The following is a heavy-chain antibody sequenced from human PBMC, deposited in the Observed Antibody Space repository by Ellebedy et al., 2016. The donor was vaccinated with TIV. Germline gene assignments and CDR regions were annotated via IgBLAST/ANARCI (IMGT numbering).Heavy chain of an antibody. J-gene: IGHJ4*02. CDR3: AKEREPAVAADY. D-gene: IGHD6-19*01. V-gene: IGHV3-30*02. CDR2: IRYDGSNK. CDR1: GFTFSSYG. Sequence: PGGSLRLSCVASGFTFSSYGMHWVRQAPGKGLEWVAGIRYDGSNKYYADSVRGRFTMSRDNSKNTLYLQMNSLRAEDTAVYYFAKEREPAVAADYWGQGTLVTVSS.